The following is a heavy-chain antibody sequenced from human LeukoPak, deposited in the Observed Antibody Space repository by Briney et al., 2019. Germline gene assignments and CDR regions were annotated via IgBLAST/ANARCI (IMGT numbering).Heavy chain of an antibody. Sequence: VASVKVSCKAPGYTFTSYAMHWVRQAPGQRLEWMGWINAGNGNTKYSQKFQGRVTITRDTSASTAYMELSSLRSEDTAVYYCARGAYSGPVGFFDYWGQGTLVTVSS. CDR2: INAGNGNT. CDR3: ARGAYSGPVGFFDY. J-gene: IGHJ4*02. CDR1: GYTFTSYA. V-gene: IGHV1-3*01. D-gene: IGHD1-26*01.